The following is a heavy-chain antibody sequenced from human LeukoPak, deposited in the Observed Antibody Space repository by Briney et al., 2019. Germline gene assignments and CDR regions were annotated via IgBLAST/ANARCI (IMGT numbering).Heavy chain of an antibody. V-gene: IGHV5-51*01. Sequence: GESLKISCKGSGYSFTSYYLAWVRQMPGKGLEWMGLIYPADSDISYSPSFQGQVTISVDKSVSTAYLQWSSLKASDTAMYYCARMSLRSGSRDYWGQGTLVTVSS. J-gene: IGHJ4*02. D-gene: IGHD1-26*01. CDR1: GYSFTSYY. CDR3: ARMSLRSGSRDY. CDR2: IYPADSDI.